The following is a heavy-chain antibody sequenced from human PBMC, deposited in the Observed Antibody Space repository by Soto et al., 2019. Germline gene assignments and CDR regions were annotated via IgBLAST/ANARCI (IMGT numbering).Heavy chain of an antibody. V-gene: IGHV3-33*01. D-gene: IGHD1-26*01. CDR3: ARREGYYFDS. Sequence: GGSLRLSCATSGFTFSNFGMHWVRQAPGKGLEWVAIIWDDGTGTFYADSVKGRFTISRDISKSTLYLQMNNLRVEDTAVYYCARREGYYFDSWGQGTLVTVSS. CDR2: IWDDGTGT. CDR1: GFTFSNFG. J-gene: IGHJ4*02.